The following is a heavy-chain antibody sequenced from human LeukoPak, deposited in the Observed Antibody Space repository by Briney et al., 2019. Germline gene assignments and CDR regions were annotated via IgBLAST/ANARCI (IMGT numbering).Heavy chain of an antibody. J-gene: IGHJ6*03. CDR3: ARAGLQGDMDV. D-gene: IGHD5-24*01. V-gene: IGHV3-9*01. Sequence: GRSLRLSCAASGFTFDDYAMHWVRQAPGKGLEWVSSISWNSDSIGYADSVKGRFTISRDNAENSLYLQMNSLRAEDTALYYCARAGLQGDMDVWGKGTTVTVSS. CDR1: GFTFDDYA. CDR2: ISWNSDSI.